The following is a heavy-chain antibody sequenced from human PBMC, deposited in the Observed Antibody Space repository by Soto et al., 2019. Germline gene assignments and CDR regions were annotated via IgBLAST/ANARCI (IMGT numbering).Heavy chain of an antibody. CDR3: AIDNDGIAAAGNFDY. V-gene: IGHV3-23*01. J-gene: IGHJ4*02. D-gene: IGHD6-13*01. CDR2: ISGSGGST. CDR1: GFTFSSYG. Sequence: PGGSLRLSCAASGFTFSSYGMSRVRQAPGKGLEWVSAISGSGGSTYYADSVKGRFTISRDNSKNTLYLQMNSLRAEDTAVYYCAIDNDGIAAAGNFDYWGQGTLVTVSS.